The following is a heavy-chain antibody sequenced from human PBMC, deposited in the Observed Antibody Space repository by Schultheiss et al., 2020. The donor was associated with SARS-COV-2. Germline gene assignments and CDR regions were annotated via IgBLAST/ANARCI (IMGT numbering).Heavy chain of an antibody. CDR3: ARDRRYGTFDY. D-gene: IGHD1-14*01. CDR2: IHHSGYT. J-gene: IGHJ4*02. CDR1: GGSISSHY. V-gene: IGHV4-59*11. Sequence: SETLSLTCTISGGSISSHYWSWIRQPPGKGLEWIGTIHHSGYTYYNPSLKSRVTISADTSRNEFSLKLSSVTAADTAVYYCARDRRYGTFDYWGQGTLVTVSS.